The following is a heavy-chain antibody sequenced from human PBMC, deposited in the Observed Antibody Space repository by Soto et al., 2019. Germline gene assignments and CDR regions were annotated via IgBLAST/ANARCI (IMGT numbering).Heavy chain of an antibody. CDR1: GGTFSSYA. CDR2: IIPIFGTA. V-gene: IGHV1-69*01. J-gene: IGHJ1*01. CDR3: ARGGYYYDSSGYPGEDFQH. D-gene: IGHD3-22*01. Sequence: QVQLVQSGAEVKKPGSSVKVSCKASGGTFSSYAISWVRQAPGQGLEWMGGIIPIFGTANYAQKFQGRVTITADESTSTDYMELSSLRSEDTAVYYCARGGYYYDSSGYPGEDFQHWGQGTLVTVSS.